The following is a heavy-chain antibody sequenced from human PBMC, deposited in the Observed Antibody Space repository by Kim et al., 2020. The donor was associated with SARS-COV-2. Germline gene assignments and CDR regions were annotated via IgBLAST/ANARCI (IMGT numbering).Heavy chain of an antibody. V-gene: IGHV3-30-3*01. CDR2: ISYDGSTK. Sequence: GGSLRLSCAASGFTFSSCAMHWVRQAPGKGLEWVAVISYDGSTKNYADSVKGRFTLSRDNSKNTLYMQMNSLRAEDTALYYCARDPCSRLRGVTYSYYGMDVWGQGTTVTVS. J-gene: IGHJ6*02. D-gene: IGHD3-10*01. CDR1: GFTFSSCA. CDR3: ARDPCSRLRGVTYSYYGMDV.